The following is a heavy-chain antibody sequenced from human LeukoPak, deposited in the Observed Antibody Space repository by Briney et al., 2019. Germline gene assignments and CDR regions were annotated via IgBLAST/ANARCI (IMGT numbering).Heavy chain of an antibody. CDR2: IYYSGST. CDR1: GGSISSGDYY. D-gene: IGHD2-2*02. V-gene: IGHV4-30-4*01. CDR3: AREFAPNAYCSSTSCYSPDY. J-gene: IGHJ4*02. Sequence: PSQTLSLTCTVSGGSISSGDYYWSWLRQPPGTGLEWIGYIYYSGSTYYNPSLKSRVTISVDTSKNQFSLKLSSVTAADTAVYYCAREFAPNAYCSSTSCYSPDYWGQGTLVTVSS.